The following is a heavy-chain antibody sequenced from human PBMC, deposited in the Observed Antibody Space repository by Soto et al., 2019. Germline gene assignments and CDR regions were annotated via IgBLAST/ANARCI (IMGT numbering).Heavy chain of an antibody. CDR1: GGSISSYY. Sequence: SETLSLTCTVSGGSISSYYWSWIRQPPGKGLEWIGYIYYSGSTNYNPSLKSRVTISVDTSKNQFSLKLSSVTAADTAVYYCARMTTVTRTHFDYWGQGTLVTVS. CDR2: IYYSGST. D-gene: IGHD4-17*01. V-gene: IGHV4-59*01. J-gene: IGHJ4*02. CDR3: ARMTTVTRTHFDY.